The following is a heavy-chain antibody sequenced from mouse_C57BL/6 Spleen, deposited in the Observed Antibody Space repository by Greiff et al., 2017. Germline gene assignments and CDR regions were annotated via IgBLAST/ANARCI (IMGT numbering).Heavy chain of an antibody. J-gene: IGHJ2*01. V-gene: IGHV1-80*01. CDR3: ARDGNYDY. CDR2: IYPGDGDT. Sequence: VQLQQSGAELVKPGASVKMSCKTSGYAFRSYWMNWVKQRPGKGLEWIGQIYPGDGDTKYSGKFKGKATLTADKSSSPAYMQLSSLTAEDSAVYFCARDGNYDYWGQGTTLRGTS. D-gene: IGHD2-1*01. CDR1: GYAFRSYW.